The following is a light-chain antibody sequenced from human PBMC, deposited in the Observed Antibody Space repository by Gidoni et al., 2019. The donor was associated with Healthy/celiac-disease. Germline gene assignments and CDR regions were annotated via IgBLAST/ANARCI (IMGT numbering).Light chain of an antibody. Sequence: EIVLTQSPDFQSVTPKEKVTITCRASQSIGSSLHGYQQKPDQSPKLLIKYASQSFSGVPSRFSSSGSGTDVTLTINSREAEDAATYYCHQSSSFPWTFGQGTKVEIK. J-gene: IGKJ1*01. CDR1: QSIGSS. CDR2: YAS. V-gene: IGKV6-21*01. CDR3: HQSSSFPWT.